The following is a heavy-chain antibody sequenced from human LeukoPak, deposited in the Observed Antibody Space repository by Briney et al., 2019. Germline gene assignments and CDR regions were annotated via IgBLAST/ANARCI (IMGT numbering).Heavy chain of an antibody. CDR2: ISSSSSYI. J-gene: IGHJ4*02. CDR3: ARGYSGSYRGGY. D-gene: IGHD1-26*01. V-gene: IGHV3-21*01. Sequence: GGSLRLSCAASGFTFSSYSMNWVRQAPGKGLEWVSSISSSSSYIYYADSVKGRFTISRDNAKNSLYLQMNSLRAEDTAVYYCARGYSGSYRGGYWGQGTLATVSS. CDR1: GFTFSSYS.